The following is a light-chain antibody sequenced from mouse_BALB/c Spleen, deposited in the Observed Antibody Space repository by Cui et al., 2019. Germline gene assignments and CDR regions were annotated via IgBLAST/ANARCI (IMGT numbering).Light chain of an antibody. Sequence: DIQMTQSPASLSASVGETVTITCRASENIYSYLAWYQQKQGKSPQLLVYNAKTLAEGVPSRFSGSGSGTQFSLKINSLQPEDFGSYYCQHHYGTPYMYTFGGGTKLEIK. CDR1: ENIYSY. V-gene: IGKV12-44*01. J-gene: IGKJ2*01. CDR2: NAK. CDR3: QHHYGTPYMYT.